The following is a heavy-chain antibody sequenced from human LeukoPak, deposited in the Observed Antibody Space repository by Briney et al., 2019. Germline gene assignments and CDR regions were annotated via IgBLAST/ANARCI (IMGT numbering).Heavy chain of an antibody. J-gene: IGHJ4*02. CDR3: ARGPGSGTYWAFDY. D-gene: IGHD1-26*01. CDR1: GGSISSYY. V-gene: IGHV4-59*01. CDR2: IYYSGST. Sequence: SETLSLTCTVSGGSISSYYWTWIRQPPGKGLEYIGYIYYSGSTSYNPSLKSRVTISVDTSKNQFSLKLSSVTAADAAVYYCARGPGSGTYWAFDYWGQGTLVTVSS.